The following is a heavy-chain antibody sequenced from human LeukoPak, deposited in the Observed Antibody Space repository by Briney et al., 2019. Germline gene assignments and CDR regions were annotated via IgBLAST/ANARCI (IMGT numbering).Heavy chain of an antibody. Sequence: SETLSFTCTVSGVSITTYYWTWIRQPPGKGLKWIGYIYHSGSTNYNPSLKSRVTISLDTSRNQFSLRLSSVTAADTAVYFCAREYSTSSEGDYFDYWGQGSLVTVSS. V-gene: IGHV4-59*01. J-gene: IGHJ4*02. CDR3: AREYSTSSEGDYFDY. CDR2: IYHSGST. CDR1: GVSITTYY. D-gene: IGHD6-6*01.